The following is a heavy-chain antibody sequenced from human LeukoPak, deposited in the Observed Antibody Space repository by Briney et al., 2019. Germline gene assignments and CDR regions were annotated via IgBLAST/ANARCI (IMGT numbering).Heavy chain of an antibody. V-gene: IGHV2-70*17. CDR2: IDWDDDK. CDR3: ARKRGTYCVSTSCSFEDF. D-gene: IGHD2-2*01. J-gene: IGHJ4*02. Sequence: SGPTLVNPTQTLTLTCTFSGFSLSTTGMSVSWIRQPPGKALEWLARIDWDDDKFYSTSLKTRLTISKDTSRSQVVLTVTDMGPVDTGTYYCARKRGTYCVSTSCSFEDFWGQGTLVTVSS. CDR1: GFSLSTTGMS.